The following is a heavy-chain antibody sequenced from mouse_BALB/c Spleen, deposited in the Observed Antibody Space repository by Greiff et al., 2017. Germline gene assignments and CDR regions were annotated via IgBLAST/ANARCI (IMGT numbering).Heavy chain of an antibody. CDR3: ARWELRDWFAY. Sequence: EVQGVESGPGLVKPSQSLSLTCTVTGYSITSDYAWNWIRQFPGNKLEWMGYISYSGSTSYNPSLKSRISITRDTSKNQFFLQLNSVTTEDTATYYCARWELRDWFAYWGQGTLVTVSA. V-gene: IGHV3-2*02. CDR2: ISYSGST. CDR1: GYSITSDYA. D-gene: IGHD2-1*01. J-gene: IGHJ3*01.